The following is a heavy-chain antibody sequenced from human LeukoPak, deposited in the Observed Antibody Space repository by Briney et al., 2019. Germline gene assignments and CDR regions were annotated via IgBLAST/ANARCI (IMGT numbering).Heavy chain of an antibody. J-gene: IGHJ4*02. V-gene: IGHV1-2*02. CDR3: ARVFYYGSGHIDY. Sequence: GASVKVSCKASGYTFTGYYMHWVRQAPGQGLEWMGWINPNSGGTNYAQKFQGRVTMTRDTSISTAYMELSRLRSDDTAVYYCARVFYYGSGHIDYWGQGTLVTVSS. CDR2: INPNSGGT. D-gene: IGHD3-10*01. CDR1: GYTFTGYY.